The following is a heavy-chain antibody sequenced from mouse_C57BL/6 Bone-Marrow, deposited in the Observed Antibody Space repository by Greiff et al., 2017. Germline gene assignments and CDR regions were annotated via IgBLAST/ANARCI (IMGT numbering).Heavy chain of an antibody. CDR3: ARLTTVVAYYFDY. CDR2: IAPNGGGT. Sequence: VQLQEPGPELVKPGASVKLSCKASGSPFPSYWMPWVKRRPGRGLEWIGRIAPNGGGTKDNEKFKSKATRTVDKPSSTAYMQLSSLTSEDSAVYYCARLTTVVAYYFDYWGQGTTLTVSS. CDR1: GSPFPSYW. D-gene: IGHD1-1*01. V-gene: IGHV1-72*01. J-gene: IGHJ2*01.